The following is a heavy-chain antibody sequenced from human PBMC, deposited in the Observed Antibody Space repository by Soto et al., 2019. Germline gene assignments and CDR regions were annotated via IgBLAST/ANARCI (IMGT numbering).Heavy chain of an antibody. J-gene: IGHJ4*02. CDR1: GFSLSTSGMC. D-gene: IGHD3-9*01. V-gene: IGHV2-70*11. CDR2: IDWDDDK. Sequence: SGPTLVNPTQTLTLTRTFTGFSLSTSGMCVSWIRQPPGKALEWLARIDWDDDKYYSTSLKTRLTISKDTSKNQVVLTMTNMDPVDTATYYCARTVGPYYDILTGYTVLDYWGQGTLVTVSS. CDR3: ARTVGPYYDILTGYTVLDY.